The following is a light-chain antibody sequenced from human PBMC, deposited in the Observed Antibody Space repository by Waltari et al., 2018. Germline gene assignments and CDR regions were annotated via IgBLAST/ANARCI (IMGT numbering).Light chain of an antibody. CDR3: QKYGSLPAT. V-gene: IGKV3-20*01. CDR2: DAP. J-gene: IGKJ1*01. Sequence: EIMLTRSPCTLCLSPGEQATISCRASQCFSRFLAWYQQKPGQAPRLLSYDAPSRSTGIPDRFIGSGSGTDFSLTINRPEPEDIAVYYCQKYGSLPATFDQGTKVEIK. CDR1: QCFSRF.